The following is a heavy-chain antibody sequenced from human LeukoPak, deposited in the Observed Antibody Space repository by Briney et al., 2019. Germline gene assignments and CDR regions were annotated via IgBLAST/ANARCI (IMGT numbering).Heavy chain of an antibody. D-gene: IGHD3-10*01. CDR2: ISGSGGST. J-gene: IGHJ4*02. CDR1: GFTFSSYA. CDR3: AKDGGLLWFGELSPAFDY. V-gene: IGHV3-23*01. Sequence: PGGSLRLSCAASGFTFSSYAMSWVRQAPGKGLEWVSAISGSGGSTYYADSVKGRFTISRDNSKNTLYLQMNSLRAEDTAVYYCAKDGGLLWFGELSPAFDYWGQGTLVTVSS.